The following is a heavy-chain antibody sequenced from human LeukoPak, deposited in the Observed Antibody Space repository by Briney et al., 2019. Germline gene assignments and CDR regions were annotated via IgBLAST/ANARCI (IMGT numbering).Heavy chain of an antibody. CDR2: IKGSGSYA. Sequence: GGSLRLSCVGSVFTFANYAMTWVRLTPGKGLEWVSSIKGSGSYAMYADSVSGRFTTSRDNSRNTIFLQMTSLRAEDTAIYYCGRDPNGDYIGAFEFWGLGTLVSVSS. J-gene: IGHJ3*01. D-gene: IGHD4-17*01. CDR1: VFTFANYA. CDR3: GRDPNGDYIGAFEF. V-gene: IGHV3-23*01.